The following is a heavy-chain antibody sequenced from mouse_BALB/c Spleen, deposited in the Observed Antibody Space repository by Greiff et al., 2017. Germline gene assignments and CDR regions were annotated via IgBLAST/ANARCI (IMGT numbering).Heavy chain of an antibody. CDR1: GFSLTNSG. CDR2: IWGDGST. V-gene: IGHV2-6-6*01. J-gene: IGHJ4*01. Sequence: QVQLKESGPGLVAPSQSLSITCTVSGFSLTNSGVHWVRQSPGKGLEWLGVIWGDGSTNYNSAFKSRLSISKDNSKSQVFLKMNSLQTDDTARYYCAKPGGSSYDYAMDYWGQGTSVTVSS. D-gene: IGHD1-1*01. CDR3: AKPGGSSYDYAMDY.